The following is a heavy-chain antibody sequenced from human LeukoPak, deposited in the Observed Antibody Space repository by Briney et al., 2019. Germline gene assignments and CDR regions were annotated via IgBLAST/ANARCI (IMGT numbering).Heavy chain of an antibody. V-gene: IGHV1-2*02. J-gene: IGHJ4*02. Sequence: ASVKVSCKASGYTFTGYYMHWVRQAPGQRLEWMGWINPNSGGTNYAQKFQGRVTMTRDTSISTAYMELSRLRSDDTAVYYCARAQCQGGDCYLTMFDYWGQGTLVTVSS. CDR3: ARAQCQGGDCYLTMFDY. CDR1: GYTFTGYY. CDR2: INPNSGGT. D-gene: IGHD2-21*02.